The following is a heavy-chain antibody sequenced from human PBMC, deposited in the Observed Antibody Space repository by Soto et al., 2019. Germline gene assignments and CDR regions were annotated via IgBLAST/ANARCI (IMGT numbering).Heavy chain of an antibody. D-gene: IGHD1-26*01. V-gene: IGHV1-69*01. J-gene: IGHJ4*01. CDR2: IIPIFGTA. CDR3: ARDRVGGSSWGYFVY. Sequence: QLQLVQSGAEVKKPGSSVKVSCKASGGTFSSYAISWVRQAPGQGLEWMGGIIPIFGTANYAQKFQGRVTITADESTSTAYMELSSLSSEDTAVYCFARDRVGGSSWGYFVYWCQGTLVTVSS. CDR1: GGTFSSYA.